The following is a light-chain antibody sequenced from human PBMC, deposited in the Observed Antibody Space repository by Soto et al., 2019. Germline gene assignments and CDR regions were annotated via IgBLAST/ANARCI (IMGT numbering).Light chain of an antibody. V-gene: IGKV1-39*01. CDR3: QQNYSTPRT. J-gene: IGKJ1*01. CDR1: QSISSY. CDR2: AAS. Sequence: IHMTQSPSSLSASVGDRVTITCRASQSISSYLNWYQQKPGKAPKLLIYAASSLQSGVPSRFSGSGSGTDFTLTISSLQPEDFATYYCQQNYSTPRTFGQGTKVDIK.